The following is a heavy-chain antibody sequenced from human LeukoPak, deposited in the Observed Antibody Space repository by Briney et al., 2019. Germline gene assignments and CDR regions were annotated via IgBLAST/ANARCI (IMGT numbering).Heavy chain of an antibody. CDR1: GFTVSSNY. CDR2: IYSGGST. D-gene: IGHD5-24*01. CDR3: AREEEMANWFDP. Sequence: GGSLRLSCAASGFTVSSNYMSWVRQAPGKGLEWVSVIYSGGSTYYADSVKGRFTISRDNSKNTLYLQMNSLRAEDTAVYYCAREEEMANWFDPWGQGTLVTVSS. V-gene: IGHV3-66*01. J-gene: IGHJ5*02.